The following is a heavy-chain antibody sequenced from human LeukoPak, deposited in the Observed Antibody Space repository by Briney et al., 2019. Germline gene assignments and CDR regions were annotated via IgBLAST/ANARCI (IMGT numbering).Heavy chain of an antibody. Sequence: PGGSLRLSCAASGFTFSDYYMSWIRQAPGKGLEWVAYISSGGSPIYCVDSVKGRFTISRDNAKNSLYLEVDSLRAADTAVYYCARDSSAGEYYYDSSGYYYYWGQGTLVTVSS. J-gene: IGHJ4*02. D-gene: IGHD3-22*01. V-gene: IGHV3-11*04. CDR3: ARDSSAGEYYYDSSGYYYY. CDR1: GFTFSDYY. CDR2: ISSGGSPI.